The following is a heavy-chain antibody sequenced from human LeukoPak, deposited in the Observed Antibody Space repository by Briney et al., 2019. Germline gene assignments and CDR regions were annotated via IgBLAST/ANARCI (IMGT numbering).Heavy chain of an antibody. V-gene: IGHV4-59*08. J-gene: IGHJ3*01. Sequence: SETLSLTCTVSGVSISSYYWSWIRQPPGKGLEWIGYIYYSGSTNYNPSLKSRVAISLDTSKNQFSLKLSSVTAADTAVYYCARHDGSSWYYAFDVWGQGTMVTVSS. CDR1: GVSISSYY. CDR3: ARHDGSSWYYAFDV. CDR2: IYYSGST. D-gene: IGHD6-13*01.